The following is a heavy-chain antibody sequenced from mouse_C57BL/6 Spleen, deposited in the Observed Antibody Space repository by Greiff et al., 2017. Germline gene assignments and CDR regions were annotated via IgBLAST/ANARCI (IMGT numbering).Heavy chain of an antibody. CDR3: AREDYYDYDVPSY. V-gene: IGHV1-53*01. Sequence: QVQLQQPGTELVKPGASVKLSCKASGYTFTSYWMHWVKQRPGQGLEWIGNINPSNGGTNYNEKFKSKATLTVDKSSSTAYMQLSSLTSEYSAVYYCAREDYYDYDVPSYWGQGTTLTVAS. D-gene: IGHD2-4*01. J-gene: IGHJ2*01. CDR2: INPSNGGT. CDR1: GYTFTSYW.